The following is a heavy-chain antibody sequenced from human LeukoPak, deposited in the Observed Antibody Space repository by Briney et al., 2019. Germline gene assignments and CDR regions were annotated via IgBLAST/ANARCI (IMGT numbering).Heavy chain of an antibody. CDR3: ARENRFSSGYPSYYYYYYMDV. J-gene: IGHJ6*03. CDR2: IYTSGST. V-gene: IGHV4-4*07. Sequence: SETLSLTCTVSGDSISSFYWSWIRQPAGKGLEWIGHIYTSGSTNYSPSLKSRVTMSVDTSKNQFSLKLSSVTAADTAVYYCARENRFSSGYPSYYYYYYMDVWGKGTTVTISS. CDR1: GDSISSFY. D-gene: IGHD3-22*01.